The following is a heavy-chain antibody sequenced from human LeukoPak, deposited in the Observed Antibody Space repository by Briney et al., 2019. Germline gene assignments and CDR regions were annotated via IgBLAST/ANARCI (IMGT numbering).Heavy chain of an antibody. V-gene: IGHV3-11*06. CDR3: ARVERSYGSDY. J-gene: IGHJ4*02. CDR1: GFTFSDYY. CDR2: ISSSNSYT. Sequence: PGGSLRLSCAASGFTFSDYYMGWIRQAPGKGLEWVSYISSSNSYTNYADSVKGRFTISRDNAKNSLYLQMNSLRAEDTAVYYCARVERSYGSDYWGQGTLVTVSS. D-gene: IGHD5-18*01.